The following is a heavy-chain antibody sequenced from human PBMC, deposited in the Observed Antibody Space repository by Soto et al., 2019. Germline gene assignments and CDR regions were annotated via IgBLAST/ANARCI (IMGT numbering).Heavy chain of an antibody. CDR3: AHLAEEEWLFYQYRFDP. D-gene: IGHD3-3*01. CDR1: GFSLSTSGVG. V-gene: IGHV2-5*01. J-gene: IGHJ5*02. CDR2: IYWNDDK. Sequence: QITLKESGPTLVKPTQTLALTCTFSGFSLSTSGVGVGWIRQPPGKALEWLALIYWNDDKRYSPSLKSRLTITKDTSKTPVVLTMTNMDPVDTATYYCAHLAEEEWLFYQYRFDPWGQGTLVTVSS.